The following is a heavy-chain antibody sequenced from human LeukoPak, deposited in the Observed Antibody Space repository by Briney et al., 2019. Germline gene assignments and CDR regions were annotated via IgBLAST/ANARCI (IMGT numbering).Heavy chain of an antibody. J-gene: IGHJ4*02. Sequence: ASVKVSCKASGYTFTSYFIHWVRQAPGQGLDWMGIVNPSGGSTINAQKFQGRVTMTRDTSTSTVHMELSSLRSEDTAVYYCARGRGYGDYGLRYFDYWGQGTLVTVSS. CDR3: ARGRGYGDYGLRYFDY. V-gene: IGHV1-46*01. CDR2: VNPSGGST. D-gene: IGHD4-17*01. CDR1: GYTFTSYF.